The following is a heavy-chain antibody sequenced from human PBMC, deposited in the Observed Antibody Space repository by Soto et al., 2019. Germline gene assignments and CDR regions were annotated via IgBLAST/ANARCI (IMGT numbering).Heavy chain of an antibody. Sequence: SETLSLTCTVSGGSISSGDYYWSWIRQPPGKGLEWIGYIYYSGSTYYNPSLKSRVTISVDTSKNQFSLQLSSMSAADTAVYYRTRGPSGDKVDYWGQGTLVTVSS. V-gene: IGHV4-30-4*01. CDR3: TRGPSGDKVDY. CDR1: GGSISSGDYY. CDR2: IYYSGST. D-gene: IGHD7-27*01. J-gene: IGHJ4*02.